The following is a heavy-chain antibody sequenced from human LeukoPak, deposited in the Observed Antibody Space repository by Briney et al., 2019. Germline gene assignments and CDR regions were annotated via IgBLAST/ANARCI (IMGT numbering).Heavy chain of an antibody. CDR3: ARGNPRYFDY. CDR1: GDSVSSNSAT. J-gene: IGHJ4*02. Sequence: SQTLSLTCAISGDSVSSNSATWNWIRQPPSRSLEWLGRTYYRSKWYNDSAVSVKSRIIINADTSKNQFSLQLNSVTPEDTAVYYCARGNPRYFDYWGQGTLVTVSS. V-gene: IGHV6-1*01. CDR2: TYYRSKWYN.